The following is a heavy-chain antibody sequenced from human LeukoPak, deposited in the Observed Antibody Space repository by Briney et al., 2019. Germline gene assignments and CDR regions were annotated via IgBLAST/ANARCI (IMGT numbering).Heavy chain of an antibody. Sequence: GASVKVSCKASGGTFSSYAISWVRQAPGQGLEWMGGIIPIFGTANYAQKFQGRVTITADESTSTAYMELSSLRFEDTAVYYCTTLNPYFDFWGQGSLVTVSS. J-gene: IGHJ4*02. CDR3: TTLNPYFDF. CDR2: IIPIFGTA. V-gene: IGHV1-69*13. CDR1: GGTFSSYA. D-gene: IGHD1-1*01.